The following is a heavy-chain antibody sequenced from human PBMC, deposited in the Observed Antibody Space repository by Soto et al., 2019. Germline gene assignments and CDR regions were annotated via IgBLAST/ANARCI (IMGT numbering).Heavy chain of an antibody. V-gene: IGHV5-51*01. Sequence: EVQLVQSGADVKKPGESLKISCEGSGYNFVNYWIGWARQKPGKGLEWMGIIYPDDSDTKYSPSFQGQVSISVDKSISTAYLQWSSLKASDTGIYYCARHRKVVARGTYYMDVWCNGTTVTVSS. J-gene: IGHJ6*03. CDR1: GYNFVNYW. CDR2: IYPDDSDT. CDR3: ARHRKVVARGTYYMDV. D-gene: IGHD2-15*01.